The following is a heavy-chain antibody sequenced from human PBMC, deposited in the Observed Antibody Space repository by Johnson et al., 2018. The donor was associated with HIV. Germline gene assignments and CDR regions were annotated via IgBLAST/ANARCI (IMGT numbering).Heavy chain of an antibody. CDR3: AAYYDSSGYPRFVDAFDI. CDR2: ISWNSGSI. Sequence: LLVESGGGVVQPGRSLRLSCAASGFTFDDYAMHWVRQAPGKGLEWVSGISWNSGSIGYADSVKGRLTISRDNAKNYLYLQMNSLRAEDTSLYYCAAYYDSSGYPRFVDAFDIWGQGTMVTVSS. D-gene: IGHD3-22*01. J-gene: IGHJ3*02. CDR1: GFTFDDYA. V-gene: IGHV3-9*01.